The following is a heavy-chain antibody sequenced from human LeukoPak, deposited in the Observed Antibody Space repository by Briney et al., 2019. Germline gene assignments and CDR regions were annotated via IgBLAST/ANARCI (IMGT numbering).Heavy chain of an antibody. D-gene: IGHD5-18*01. CDR3: ARGGYSYGYPYYYYMDV. V-gene: IGHV4-34*01. CDR1: GGSFNGYY. Sequence: PSETLSLTCAVYGGSFNGYYWSWIRQPPGKGLEWIGEINHSGSTNYNPSLKSRVTISVDTFKNQFSLKLSSVTAADTAVYYCARGGYSYGYPYYYYMDVWGKGTTVTVSS. J-gene: IGHJ6*03. CDR2: INHSGST.